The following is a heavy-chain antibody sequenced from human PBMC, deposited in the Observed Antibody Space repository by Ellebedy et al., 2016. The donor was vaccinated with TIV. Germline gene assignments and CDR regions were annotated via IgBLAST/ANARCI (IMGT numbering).Heavy chain of an antibody. D-gene: IGHD2-15*01. J-gene: IGHJ2*01. CDR1: GYTFTGYY. V-gene: IGHV1-2*02. CDR3: ARVPVVVVAADAGWYFDL. CDR2: INPNSGGT. Sequence: AASVKVSCKASGYTFTGYYMHWVRQAPGQGLEWMGWINPNSGGTNYAQKFQGRVTMTRDTSISTAYMELSRLRSDDTAVYYCARVPVVVVAADAGWYFDLWGRGTLVTVSS.